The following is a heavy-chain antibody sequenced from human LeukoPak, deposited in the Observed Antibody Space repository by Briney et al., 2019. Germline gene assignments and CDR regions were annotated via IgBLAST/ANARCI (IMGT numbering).Heavy chain of an antibody. J-gene: IGHJ6*03. CDR1: GFTFDDYG. CDR3: ARVAARPEDYYYYYMDV. CDR2: INWNGGST. Sequence: GGSLRLSCAASGFTFDDYGMSWVRQAPGKGLEWVSGINWNGGSTGYADSVKGRFTISRGNAKNSLYLQMNSLRAEDTALYYCARVAARPEDYYYYYMDVWGKGTTVTVSS. D-gene: IGHD6-6*01. V-gene: IGHV3-20*04.